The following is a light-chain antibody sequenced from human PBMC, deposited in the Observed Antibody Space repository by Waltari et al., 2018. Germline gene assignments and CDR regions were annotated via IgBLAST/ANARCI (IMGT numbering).Light chain of an antibody. V-gene: IGLV3-1*01. CDR1: KFGAKY. J-gene: IGLJ2*01. CDR3: QVWHNRAVV. Sequence: SYDLTQPPSVSVSPGQTASIPCSGAKFGAKYVSWYQQRPGQSPVLVIHDDPKRPSGIPDRFSGSNSGNTATLTVSETQASDEADYSCQVWHNRAVVFGGGTKLTVL. CDR2: DDP.